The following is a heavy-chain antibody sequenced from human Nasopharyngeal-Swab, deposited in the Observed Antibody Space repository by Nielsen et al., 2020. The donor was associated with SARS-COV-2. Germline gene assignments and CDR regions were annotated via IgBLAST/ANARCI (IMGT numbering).Heavy chain of an antibody. D-gene: IGHD3-22*01. V-gene: IGHV4-59*11. Sequence: SETLSLTCTVSGAFISGHHWSWIRQPPGKGLEWIGYVSYRGITNYNPSLNSRVTISADSSKNQFSLELGSVTAADTAVYYCAREEYYYDSSGNYYRAFDNWGQGTLVSVSS. CDR3: AREEYYYDSSGNYYRAFDN. CDR1: GAFISGHH. J-gene: IGHJ4*02. CDR2: VSYRGIT.